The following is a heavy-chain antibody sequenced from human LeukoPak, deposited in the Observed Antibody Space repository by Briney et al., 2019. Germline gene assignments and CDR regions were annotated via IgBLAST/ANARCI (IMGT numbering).Heavy chain of an antibody. Sequence: KASETLSLTCTVSGGSISPYYWSWIRQPPGKGLEWIGYIYYSGSTNYNPSLKSRVTISVDTSKNQFSLKLNSVTAADTAVYYCARMDSSGWYPYYWGQGTLATVSS. CDR2: IYYSGST. CDR1: GGSISPYY. D-gene: IGHD6-19*01. J-gene: IGHJ4*02. CDR3: ARMDSSGWYPYY. V-gene: IGHV4-59*01.